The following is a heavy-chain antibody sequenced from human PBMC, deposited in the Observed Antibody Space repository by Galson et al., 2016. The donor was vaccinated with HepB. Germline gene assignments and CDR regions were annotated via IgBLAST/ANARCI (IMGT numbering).Heavy chain of an antibody. CDR1: GFTVSNNY. D-gene: IGHD4-11*01. CDR3: ARNIPVTTYGY. Sequence: SLRLSCAASGFTVSNNYMTWVRQAPGKGLEFVSSIYGGGSTYYADSVKGRFTIARDSSKNTVYLQMNSLRAEDTAVYYCARNIPVTTYGYWGRGTLVAVSS. V-gene: IGHV3-66*02. CDR2: IYGGGST. J-gene: IGHJ4*02.